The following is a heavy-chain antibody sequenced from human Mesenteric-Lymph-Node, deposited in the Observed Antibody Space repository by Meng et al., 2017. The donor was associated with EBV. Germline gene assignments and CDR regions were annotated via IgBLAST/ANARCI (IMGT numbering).Heavy chain of an antibody. CDR2: INPSVGST. CDR1: GYKFITYY. V-gene: IGHV1-46*01. Sequence: QVQLVQSGAEGKKPGASVTVSCKASGYKFITYYIHWVRQAPGQGLEWMGIINPSVGSTTYAQKFQGRVSMTSDASTSTVYMELNSLRSEDTAIYYCARATVTRNWFDPWGQGTLVTVSS. D-gene: IGHD4-11*01. J-gene: IGHJ5*02. CDR3: ARATVTRNWFDP.